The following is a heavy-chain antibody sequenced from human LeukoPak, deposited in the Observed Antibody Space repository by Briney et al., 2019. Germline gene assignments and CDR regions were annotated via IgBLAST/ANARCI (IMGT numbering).Heavy chain of an antibody. CDR2: ISSSSSYI. Sequence: GGSLRLSCAASGFTFSSYSMNWVRRAPGKGLEWVSSISSSSSYIYYADSVKGRFTISRDNAKNSLYLQMNSLRAEDTAVYYCASMDYDSWSGYPFDYWGQGTLVTVSS. CDR1: GFTFSSYS. CDR3: ASMDYDSWSGYPFDY. V-gene: IGHV3-21*01. J-gene: IGHJ4*02. D-gene: IGHD3-3*01.